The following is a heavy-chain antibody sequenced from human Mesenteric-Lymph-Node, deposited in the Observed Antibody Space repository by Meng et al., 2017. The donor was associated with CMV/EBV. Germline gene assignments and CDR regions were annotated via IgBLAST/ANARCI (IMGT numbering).Heavy chain of an antibody. CDR1: GFSFSTYG. V-gene: IGHV3-30*02. CDR3: VKDRDGYSYGAFDI. D-gene: IGHD5-18*01. J-gene: IGHJ3*02. CDR2: TAYGGSDK. Sequence: GESLKISCAASGFSFSTYGMRWVRQAPGKGLEWVAFTAYGGSDKYHADSVKGRFTISRDNSKNTLYLQMKSLRVEDTALYYCVKDRDGYSYGAFDIWGQGTMVTVSS.